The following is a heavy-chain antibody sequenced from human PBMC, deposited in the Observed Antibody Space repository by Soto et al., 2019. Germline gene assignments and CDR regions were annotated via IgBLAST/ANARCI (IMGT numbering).Heavy chain of an antibody. J-gene: IGHJ6*02. V-gene: IGHV5-51*01. CDR3: GRHGGGSWSIISYYYYYGMDV. CDR2: IYPGDSDT. D-gene: IGHD6-13*01. Sequence: GESLKISCKGSGYSFTSYWIGWVRQMPGKGLEWMGIIYPGDSDTRYSPSFQGQVTISADKSISTAYLQWSSLKASDTAMYYCGRHGGGSWSIISYYYYYGMDVWAKGPRSPSP. CDR1: GYSFTSYW.